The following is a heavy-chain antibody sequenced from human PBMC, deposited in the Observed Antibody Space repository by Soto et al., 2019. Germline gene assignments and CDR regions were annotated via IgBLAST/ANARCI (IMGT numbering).Heavy chain of an antibody. CDR2: IYYSGST. CDR3: ARDRYYDSSGQSNAFDI. V-gene: IGHV4-30-4*01. D-gene: IGHD3-22*01. CDR1: GGSISSGDYY. Sequence: SETLSLTCTVSGGSISSGDYYWGWIRQPPGKGLEWIGYIYYSGSTYYNPSLKSRVTISVDTSKNQFSLKLSSVTAADTAVYYCARDRYYDSSGQSNAFDIWGQGTMVTVS. J-gene: IGHJ3*02.